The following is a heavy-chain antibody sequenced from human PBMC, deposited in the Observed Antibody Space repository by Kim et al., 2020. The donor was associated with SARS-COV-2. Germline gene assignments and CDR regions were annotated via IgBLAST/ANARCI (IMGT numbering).Heavy chain of an antibody. Sequence: ASVKVSCKASGYTFTGYYMHWVRQAPGQGLEWMGWINPNSGGTNYAQKFQGRVTMTRDTSISTAYMELSRLRSDDTAVYYCARDHVVVVQGMDVWGQGTTVTVSS. CDR1: GYTFTGYY. V-gene: IGHV1-2*02. CDR2: INPNSGGT. J-gene: IGHJ6*02. CDR3: ARDHVVVVQGMDV. D-gene: IGHD2-2*01.